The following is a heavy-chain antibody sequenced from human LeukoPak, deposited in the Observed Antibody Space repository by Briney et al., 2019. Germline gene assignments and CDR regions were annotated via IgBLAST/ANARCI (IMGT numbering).Heavy chain of an antibody. CDR3: ARGLPDWEYRYDFTIDY. V-gene: IGHV4-39*01. J-gene: IGHJ4*02. CDR2: IYYSGST. D-gene: IGHD5-18*01. Sequence: SETLSLTCTVSGGSISSSSYYWGWIRQPPGKGLEWIGSIYYSGSTYYNPSLKSRVTISVDTSKNQFSLKLSSVTAADTAVYYCARGLPDWEYRYDFTIDYWGQGTLVTVSS. CDR1: GGSISSSSYY.